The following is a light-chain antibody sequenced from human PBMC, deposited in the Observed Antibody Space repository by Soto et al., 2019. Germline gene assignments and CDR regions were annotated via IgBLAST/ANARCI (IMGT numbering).Light chain of an antibody. CDR3: QQYGSSLFT. CDR2: GAS. CDR1: QSVSSSY. Sequence: ESALKQSPGTMSLSPGERATLSCRASQSVSSSYLAWYQQKPGQAPRLLIYGASSRATGIPDRFSGSGSGTDFTLTISRLEPEDFAVYYCQQYGSSLFTFGPGTKVDIK. J-gene: IGKJ3*01. V-gene: IGKV3-20*01.